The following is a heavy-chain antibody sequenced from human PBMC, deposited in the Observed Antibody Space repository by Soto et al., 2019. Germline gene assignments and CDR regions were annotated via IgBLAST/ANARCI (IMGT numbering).Heavy chain of an antibody. D-gene: IGHD6-19*01. V-gene: IGHV4-59*01. Sequence: SETLSLTCSVSGGSISGSYWSWIRQSPGKGLEWLGYVYYTGSTNYSPSLRSRVSISVDTSKNEFSLRLSSVTAADTAVYFCARSVAVPGAHIHYWGQGTKVTVYS. CDR2: VYYTGST. J-gene: IGHJ4*02. CDR1: GGSISGSY. CDR3: ARSVAVPGAHIHY.